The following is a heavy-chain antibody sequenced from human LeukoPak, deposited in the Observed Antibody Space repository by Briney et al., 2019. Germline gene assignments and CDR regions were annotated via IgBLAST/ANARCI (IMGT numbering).Heavy chain of an antibody. D-gene: IGHD3-3*01. CDR3: ATARNPTYYDFWSGYYTFDY. CDR2: FDPEDGET. V-gene: IGHV1-24*01. CDR1: GYTLTELS. J-gene: IGHJ4*02. Sequence: ASVKVSCKVSGYTLTELSMHWVRQAPGKGLEWMGGFDPEDGETIYAQKFQGRVTMTEDTSTDTAYMELSSLRSEDTAVYYCATARNPTYYDFWSGYYTFDYWGQGTLVTVSS.